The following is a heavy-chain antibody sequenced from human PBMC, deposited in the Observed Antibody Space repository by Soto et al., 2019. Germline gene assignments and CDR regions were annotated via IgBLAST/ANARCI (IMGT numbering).Heavy chain of an antibody. J-gene: IGHJ6*02. CDR3: ANDRSYYDILTGYDYYYGMDV. CDR2: IDPSDSYT. CDR1: GYSFTSYW. Sequence: GESLKISCKGSGYSFTSYWISWVRQMPGKGLEWMGRIDPSDSYTNYSPSFQGHVTISADKSISTAYLQWSSLKASDTAMYYCANDRSYYDILTGYDYYYGMDVWGQGTTVTVSS. D-gene: IGHD3-9*01. V-gene: IGHV5-10-1*01.